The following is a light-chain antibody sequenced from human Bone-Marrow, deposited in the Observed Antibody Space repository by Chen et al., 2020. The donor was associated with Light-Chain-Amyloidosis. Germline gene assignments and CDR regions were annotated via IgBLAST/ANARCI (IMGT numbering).Light chain of an antibody. CDR2: EDN. Sequence: NFMLTQPHSVSESPGKTVTISCTRSSGSIASNYVQWYQQRPGSAPTTEIYEDNQRPSGVPDRFSGSIDSSSNSASLRISGLKTEDEADYYCQSYDSSNHGVFGGGTKLTVL. J-gene: IGLJ3*02. CDR1: SGSIASNY. CDR3: QSYDSSNHGV. V-gene: IGLV6-57*04.